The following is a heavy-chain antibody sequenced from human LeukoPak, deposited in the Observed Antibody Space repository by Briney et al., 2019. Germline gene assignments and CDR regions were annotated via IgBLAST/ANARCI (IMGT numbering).Heavy chain of an antibody. V-gene: IGHV4-39*07. Sequence: SETLSLTCTVSGGSISSSSYYWGWIRQPPGKGLEWIGSIYYSGSTYYNPSLKSRVTISVDTSKNQFSLKLSSVTAADTAVYYCARDYKYSYGPTYYYYMDVWGKGTTVTISS. CDR3: ARDYKYSYGPTYYYYMDV. CDR2: IYYSGST. J-gene: IGHJ6*03. D-gene: IGHD5-18*01. CDR1: GGSISSSSYY.